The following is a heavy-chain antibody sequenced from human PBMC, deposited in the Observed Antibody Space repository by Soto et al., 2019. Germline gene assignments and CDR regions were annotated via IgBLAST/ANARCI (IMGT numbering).Heavy chain of an antibody. CDR3: TRDASRDSSARGWFDP. Sequence: GGSLRLSCSASGFTFRSFTIDWVRQAPGKGLEWVSTISSNSAYIYYTDALRGRFTISRDNAKNSLHLQMNSLRAEDTAVYYCTRDASRDSSARGWFDPWGPGTLVTVSS. V-gene: IGHV3-21*01. J-gene: IGHJ5*02. CDR2: ISSNSAYI. CDR1: GFTFRSFT. D-gene: IGHD6-13*01.